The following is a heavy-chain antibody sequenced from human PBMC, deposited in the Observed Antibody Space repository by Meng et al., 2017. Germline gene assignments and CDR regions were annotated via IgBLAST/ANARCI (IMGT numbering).Heavy chain of an antibody. D-gene: IGHD4-17*01. V-gene: IGHV3-30*04. CDR1: GFTFSSYA. J-gene: IGHJ6*02. Sequence: GGSLRLSCTVSGFTFSSYAMHWVRQAPGKGLEWVAVISYDGSNKYYADSVKGRFTISRDNSKNTLYLQMNSLRAEDTAVYYCARDVITVTHYYYYYGMDVWGQGTTVTVSS. CDR2: ISYDGSNK. CDR3: ARDVITVTHYYYYYGMDV.